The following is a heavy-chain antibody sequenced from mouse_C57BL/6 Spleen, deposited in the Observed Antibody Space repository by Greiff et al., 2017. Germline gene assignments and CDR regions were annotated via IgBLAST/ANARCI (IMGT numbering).Heavy chain of an antibody. Sequence: VQVVESGPGLVQPSQSLSITCTVSGFSLTSYGVHWVRQSPGKGLEWLGVIWSGGSTDYNAAFISRLSISKDNSKSQVFFKMNSLQADDTAIYYCARNKDYSNYESAMDYWGQGTSVTVSS. J-gene: IGHJ4*01. D-gene: IGHD2-5*01. CDR2: IWSGGST. CDR3: ARNKDYSNYESAMDY. CDR1: GFSLTSYG. V-gene: IGHV2-2*01.